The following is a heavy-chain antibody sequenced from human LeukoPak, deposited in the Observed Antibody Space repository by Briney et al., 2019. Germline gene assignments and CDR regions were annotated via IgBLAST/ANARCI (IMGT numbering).Heavy chain of an antibody. CDR1: GGTFSSYA. CDR3: ARAGPCSSTSCSFDY. J-gene: IGHJ4*02. CDR2: IIPIFGTA. Sequence: SVKVSCKASGGTFSSYAISWVRQAPGQGLEWMGGIIPIFGTANYAQKFQGRVTITTDESTSTAYMELSSLRSEGTAVYYCARAGPCSSTSCSFDYWGQGTLVTVSS. D-gene: IGHD2-2*01. V-gene: IGHV1-69*05.